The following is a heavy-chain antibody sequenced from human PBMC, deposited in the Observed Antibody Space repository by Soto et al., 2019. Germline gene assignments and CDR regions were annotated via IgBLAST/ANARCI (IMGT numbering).Heavy chain of an antibody. D-gene: IGHD3-22*01. CDR2: ISGSGGST. J-gene: IGHJ4*02. CDR1: GFTFSSYA. Sequence: PGGSLRLSCAASGFTFSSYAMSWVRQAPGKGLEWVSAISGSGGSTYYADSVKGRFTISRDNSKNTLYLQMNSLRAEDTAVYYCAKDLAGSGYYSSFDYWGQGTLVTVSS. CDR3: AKDLAGSGYYSSFDY. V-gene: IGHV3-23*01.